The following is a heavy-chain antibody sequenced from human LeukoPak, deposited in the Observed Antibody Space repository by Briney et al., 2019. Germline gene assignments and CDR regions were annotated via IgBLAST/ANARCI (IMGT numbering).Heavy chain of an antibody. J-gene: IGHJ4*02. CDR2: ISVIGGST. D-gene: IGHD3-3*01. CDR1: GFTFSSYA. V-gene: IGHV3-23*01. CDR3: ASHNAGVYDFWSGIDY. Sequence: GGSLRLSCVASGFTFSSYAMSWVRQAPGKGLEWVSGISVIGGSTYYADSVKGRFTISRDNSKNTLYLQMNSLRAEDTAVYYCASHNAGVYDFWSGIDYWGQGTLVTVSS.